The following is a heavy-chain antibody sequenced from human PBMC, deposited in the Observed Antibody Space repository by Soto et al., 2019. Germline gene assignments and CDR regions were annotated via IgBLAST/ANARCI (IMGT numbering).Heavy chain of an antibody. CDR1: GFSLSTSGVG. V-gene: IGHV2-5*01. CDR3: AHSKXAYDFWSGYDTPQGMDV. CDR2: IYWNDDK. D-gene: IGHD3-3*01. Sequence: SGPTLVNPTQTLTLTCTFSGFSLSTSGVGVGWIRQPPGKALEWLALIYWNDDKRYSPSLKSRLTITKDTSKNQVVLTMTNMDPVDTATYYCAHSKXAYDFWSGYDTPQGMDVWGQGTTVTVSS. J-gene: IGHJ6*02.